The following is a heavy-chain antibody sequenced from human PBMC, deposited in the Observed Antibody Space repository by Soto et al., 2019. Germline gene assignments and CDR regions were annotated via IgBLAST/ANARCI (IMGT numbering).Heavy chain of an antibody. V-gene: IGHV1-18*01. CDR2: ISAYNGNT. D-gene: IGHD6-19*01. CDR3: ARDGDSSGWGYYYGMDV. Sequence: ASVKVSCKASGYTFTSYGISWARQAPGQGLEWMGWISAYNGNTNYAQKLQGRVTMTTDTSTSTAYMELRSLRSDDTAVYYCARDGDSSGWGYYYGMDVWGQGTTVTVSS. CDR1: GYTFTSYG. J-gene: IGHJ6*02.